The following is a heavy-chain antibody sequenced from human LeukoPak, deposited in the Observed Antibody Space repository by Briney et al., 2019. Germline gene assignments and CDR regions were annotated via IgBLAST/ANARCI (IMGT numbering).Heavy chain of an antibody. V-gene: IGHV1-18*01. D-gene: IGHD4-17*01. Sequence: GASVKVSCETSAFTFTNYGISWVRQAPGQGPEWMGWISGYNGNTNYGQKFQGRVTMTTDTSTSTAYMELRSLRSDDTAVYYCARDLSLGRHDYGEPFDYWGQGTLVTVSS. J-gene: IGHJ4*02. CDR2: ISGYNGNT. CDR3: ARDLSLGRHDYGEPFDY. CDR1: AFTFTNYG.